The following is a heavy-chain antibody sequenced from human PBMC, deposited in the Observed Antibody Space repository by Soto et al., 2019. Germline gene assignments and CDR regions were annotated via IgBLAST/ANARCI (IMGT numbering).Heavy chain of an antibody. V-gene: IGHV3-23*01. CDR3: VKRGTLTTVTPFDY. CDR1: GFTFSSYA. D-gene: IGHD4-17*01. Sequence: PGGSLRLSCAAPGFTFSSYAMSWVRQAPGKGLEWVSAISGSGGSTYYADSVKGRFTISRDNSKNTLYLQMNSLRAEDTAVYYCVKRGTLTTVTPFDYWGQGTLVTVSS. CDR2: ISGSGGST. J-gene: IGHJ4*02.